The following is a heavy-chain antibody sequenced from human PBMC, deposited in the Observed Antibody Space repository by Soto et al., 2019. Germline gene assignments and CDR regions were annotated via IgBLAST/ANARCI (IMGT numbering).Heavy chain of an antibody. CDR1: GGSISSSNW. V-gene: IGHV4-4*02. D-gene: IGHD6-13*01. CDR3: ARGASSSWYEVYFDY. Sequence: PSETLSLTCAVSGGSISSSNWWSWVRQPPGKGLEWIGEIYHSGSTNYNPSLKSRVTISVDKSKNQFSLKLSSVTAADTAVYYCARGASSSWYEVYFDYWGQGTLVTVSS. J-gene: IGHJ4*02. CDR2: IYHSGST.